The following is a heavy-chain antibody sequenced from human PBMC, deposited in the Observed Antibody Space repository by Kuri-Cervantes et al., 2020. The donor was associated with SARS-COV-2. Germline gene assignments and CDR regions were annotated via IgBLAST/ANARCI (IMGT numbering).Heavy chain of an antibody. J-gene: IGHJ4*02. CDR3: ASVARLEF. CDR2: TNHSGST. D-gene: IGHD3-3*01. V-gene: IGHV4-34*01. CDR1: GGSFSGYY. Sequence: GSLRLSCAVYGGSFSGYYWSWIRQPPGKGLEWIGETNHSGSTNYNPSLKSRVTISVDTSKNQFSLKLSSVTAADTAVYYFASVARLEFWGQGTLVTVSS.